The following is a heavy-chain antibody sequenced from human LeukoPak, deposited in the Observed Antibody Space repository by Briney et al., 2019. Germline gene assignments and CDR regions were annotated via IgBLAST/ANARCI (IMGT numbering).Heavy chain of an antibody. J-gene: IGHJ4*02. CDR1: GASISNYF. CDR3: AREYGDQGTRNFDY. D-gene: IGHD4-17*01. Sequence: PSETLSLTCTVSGASISNYFWTWIRQPAGKGLEWIGRIYPNGAINYNPSLKSRVTMSVDTSKNQFSLKLISVTAADTAVYYCAREYGDQGTRNFDYWGQGGLVTVSS. CDR2: IYPNGAI. V-gene: IGHV4-4*07.